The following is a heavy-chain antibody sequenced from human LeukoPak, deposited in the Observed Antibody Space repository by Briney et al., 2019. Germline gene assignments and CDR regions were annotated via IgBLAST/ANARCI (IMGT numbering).Heavy chain of an antibody. J-gene: IGHJ4*02. D-gene: IGHD6-19*01. V-gene: IGHV4-38-2*02. CDR1: GYSISSGYY. CDR2: IYHSGST. Sequence: SETLSLTCTASGYSISSGYYWGWIRQPPGKGLEWIGSIYHSGSTYYNPSLKSRVTISVDTSKNQFSLKLSSVTAADTAVYYCARVIAVAGNLDYWGQGTLVTVSS. CDR3: ARVIAVAGNLDY.